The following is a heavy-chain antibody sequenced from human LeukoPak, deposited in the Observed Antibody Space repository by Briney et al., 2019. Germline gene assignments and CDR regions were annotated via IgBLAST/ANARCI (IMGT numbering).Heavy chain of an antibody. CDR1: GGSISSFH. D-gene: IGHD1-26*01. CDR2: IYDSGST. V-gene: IGHV4-59*01. Sequence: SETLSLTCTVSGGSISSFHWRWIRQPPGKGLEHIGNIYDSGSTYYNPSLKSRVTISVDTSKNQFSLKLSSVTAADTAVYYCARTYSGRSYYFDCWGQGTLVTVSS. CDR3: ARTYSGRSYYFDC. J-gene: IGHJ4*02.